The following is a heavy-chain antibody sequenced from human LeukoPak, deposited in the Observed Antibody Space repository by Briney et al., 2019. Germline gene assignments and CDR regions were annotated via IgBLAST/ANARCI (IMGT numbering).Heavy chain of an antibody. D-gene: IGHD3-3*01. CDR2: ISSSGSTI. J-gene: IGHJ4*02. V-gene: IGHV3-48*03. CDR1: GFTFSSYE. Sequence: GGSPRLSCAASGFTFSSYEMNWVRQAPGKGLEWVSYISSSGSTIYYADSVKGRFTISRDNAKNSLYLQMNSLRAEDTAVYYCAREVTLRSPFDYWGQGTLVTVSS. CDR3: AREVTLRSPFDY.